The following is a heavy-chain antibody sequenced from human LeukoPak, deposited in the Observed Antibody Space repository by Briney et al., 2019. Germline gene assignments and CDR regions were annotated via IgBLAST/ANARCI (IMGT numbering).Heavy chain of an antibody. D-gene: IGHD3-3*02. CDR2: IRPTGTNT. CDR1: GFPLNIYA. V-gene: IGHV3-23*01. J-gene: IGHJ4*02. CDR3: AKLAFYETSAPLRDISF. Sequence: GGSLRLSCAPSGFPLNIYAMSWVRQAPGKGVEYISVIRPTGTNTYYASSVKGRFTISRDDSRTTVYLQMSSLRAEDTAIYYCAKLAFYETSAPLRDISFWGQGTLVTVSS.